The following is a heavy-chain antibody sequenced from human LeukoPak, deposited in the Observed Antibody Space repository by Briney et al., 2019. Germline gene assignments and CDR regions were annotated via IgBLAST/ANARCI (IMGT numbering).Heavy chain of an antibody. D-gene: IGHD2-2*01. CDR3: AIIVVIPSAPDAFDI. Sequence: PSETLSLTCAVYGGSFSGYYWNWIRQPPGKGLEWIGEINHSGSTIYNPSLKSRVTISADTSKNQFSLRLSSVTAADTAVYYCAIIVVIPSAPDAFDIWGPGTMVIVSS. V-gene: IGHV4-34*01. CDR2: INHSGST. CDR1: GGSFSGYY. J-gene: IGHJ3*02.